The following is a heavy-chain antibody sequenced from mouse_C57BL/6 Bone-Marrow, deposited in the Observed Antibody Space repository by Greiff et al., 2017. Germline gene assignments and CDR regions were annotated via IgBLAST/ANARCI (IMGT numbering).Heavy chain of an antibody. CDR1: GYTFTSYW. J-gene: IGHJ3*01. CDR3: AGSRGFAY. CDR2: IHPSDSVT. Sequence: VQLQQPGAELVKPGASVKVSCKASGYTFTSYWMHWVKQRPGQGLEWIGRIHPSDSVTHYNQKFKGKATLTVDKSSSTAYMQLSSLTAEDSAVYYCAGSRGFAYWGQGTLVTVSA. V-gene: IGHV1-74*01.